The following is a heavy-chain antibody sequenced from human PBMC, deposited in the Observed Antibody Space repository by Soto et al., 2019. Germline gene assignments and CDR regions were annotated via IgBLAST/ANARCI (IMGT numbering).Heavy chain of an antibody. J-gene: IGHJ4*02. V-gene: IGHV3-48*03. D-gene: IGHD1-26*01. CDR3: AREGGATSIYDY. Sequence: QPVGSLRLSCAASGFTFSSYEMNWVRQAPGKGLEWVSYISSSGSTIYYADSVKGRFTISRDNAKNSLYLQMNSLRAEDTAVYYCAREGGATSIYDYWGQGTLVTVSS. CDR2: ISSSGSTI. CDR1: GFTFSSYE.